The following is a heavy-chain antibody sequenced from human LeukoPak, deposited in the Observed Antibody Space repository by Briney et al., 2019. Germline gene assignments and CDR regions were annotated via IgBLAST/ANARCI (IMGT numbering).Heavy chain of an antibody. CDR3: ARGIAVAPTPNGFDA. V-gene: IGHV1-18*01. CDR1: GYTFTSYG. J-gene: IGHJ5*02. D-gene: IGHD2-2*01. Sequence: ASVKVSCKASGYTFTSYGMTWVRQAPGEGLEWVGWISAYSGNTKYAQKFKGRVTMTTDTSTNTAHMELRSLTSDDTAVYYCARGIAVAPTPNGFDAWGQGTLVTVPS. CDR2: ISAYSGNT.